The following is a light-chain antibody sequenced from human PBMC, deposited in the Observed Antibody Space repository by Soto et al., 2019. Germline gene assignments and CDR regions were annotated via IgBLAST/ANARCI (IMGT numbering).Light chain of an antibody. Sequence: ETVMTQSPATLSVSPGERATLSCRASQSARISLGWYQQKPGQAPRLLIYDVSTRATGVPARFSGSGSGTEFTLTISSPQSEDFAVYYCQQYNNWPPTFGQGTRLE. CDR1: QSARIS. CDR2: DVS. J-gene: IGKJ5*01. CDR3: QQYNNWPPT. V-gene: IGKV3-15*01.